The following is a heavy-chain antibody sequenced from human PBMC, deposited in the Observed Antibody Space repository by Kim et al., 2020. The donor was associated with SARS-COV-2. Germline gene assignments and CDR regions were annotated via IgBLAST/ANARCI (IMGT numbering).Heavy chain of an antibody. V-gene: IGHV3-30*07. J-gene: IGHJ3*02. Sequence: VKGRFTISRDNSKNTVYLQMNSLRAEDTAVYYCARARSSGELSGDAFDIWGQGTMVTVSS. CDR3: ARARSSGELSGDAFDI. D-gene: IGHD3-16*02.